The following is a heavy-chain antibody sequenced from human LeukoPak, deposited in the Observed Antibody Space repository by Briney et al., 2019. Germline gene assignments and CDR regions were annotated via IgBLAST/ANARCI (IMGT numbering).Heavy chain of an antibody. Sequence: PGGSLRLSCAASGFTVSSNYMSWVREAPGKGLGWVSVIYSGGSTYYADSVKGRFTISRDNSKNTLYLQMNSLRAEDTAVYYCARGNWGSAVFDYWGQGTLVTVSS. CDR3: ARGNWGSAVFDY. V-gene: IGHV3-53*01. CDR1: GFTVSSNY. J-gene: IGHJ4*02. D-gene: IGHD7-27*01. CDR2: IYSGGST.